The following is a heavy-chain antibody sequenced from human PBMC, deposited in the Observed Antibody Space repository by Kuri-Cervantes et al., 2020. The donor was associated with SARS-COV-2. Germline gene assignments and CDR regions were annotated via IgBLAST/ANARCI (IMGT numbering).Heavy chain of an antibody. CDR2: IKQDGSEK. D-gene: IGHD3-3*01. J-gene: IGHJ6*02. CDR3: ARDGSTYYDFWSGYPSYGMDV. Sequence: GESLKISCAASGFTFSSYWMSWVRQAPGKGLEWVANIKQDGSEKYYVDSVKGRFTISRDNAKNSLYLQMNSLRAEDTAVYYCARDGSTYYDFWSGYPSYGMDVWGQGTTVTVSS. V-gene: IGHV3-7*01. CDR1: GFTFSSYW.